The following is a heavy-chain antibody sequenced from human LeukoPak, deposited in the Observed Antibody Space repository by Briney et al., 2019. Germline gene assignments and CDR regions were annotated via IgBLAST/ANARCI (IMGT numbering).Heavy chain of an antibody. Sequence: RASVKVSCKASGYTFTGYYMHWVRQAPGQGLEWMGIINPSDGFTSYAQKFQGRVTMTSDTSTSTVYMELSSLRSEDTAVYYCARTGYNYDCYYWGQGTLVTVSS. CDR1: GYTFTGYY. CDR3: ARTGYNYDCYY. J-gene: IGHJ4*02. CDR2: INPSDGFT. D-gene: IGHD5-18*01. V-gene: IGHV1-46*01.